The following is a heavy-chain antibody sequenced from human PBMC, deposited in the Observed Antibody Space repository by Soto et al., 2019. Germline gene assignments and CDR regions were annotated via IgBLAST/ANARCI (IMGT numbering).Heavy chain of an antibody. D-gene: IGHD3-10*01. J-gene: IGHJ6*02. Sequence: GESLKISCKGSGYSFTSYWISWVRQMPGKGLEWMGRIDPSDSYTNYSPSFQGHVTISADKSISTAYLQWSSLKASDTAIYHCARTPRPGGNYYYGMDVWGQGTKVTVSS. CDR3: ARTPRPGGNYYYGMDV. V-gene: IGHV5-10-1*01. CDR2: IDPSDSYT. CDR1: GYSFTSYW.